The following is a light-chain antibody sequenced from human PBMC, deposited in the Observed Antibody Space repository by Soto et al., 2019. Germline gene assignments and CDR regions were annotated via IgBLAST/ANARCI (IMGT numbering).Light chain of an antibody. Sequence: EIVLTQSPGTLSLSPGERATLSCRASQSVSSSYLAWYQQKPGQAPRLLIYGASSRATGIPDRFSGSGSGTDFTLTISRLEPEDVAVYYCQKYGSSPNTFGRGTKLEIK. J-gene: IGKJ2*01. CDR3: QKYGSSPNT. V-gene: IGKV3-20*01. CDR1: QSVSSSY. CDR2: GAS.